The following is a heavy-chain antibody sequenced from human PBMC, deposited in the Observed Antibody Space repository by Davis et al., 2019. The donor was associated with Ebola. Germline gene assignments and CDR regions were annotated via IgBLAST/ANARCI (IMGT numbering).Heavy chain of an antibody. J-gene: IGHJ3*02. D-gene: IGHD2-8*01. CDR2: IKQDGSEK. CDR1: GFTFSSYW. V-gene: IGHV3-7*01. CDR3: ARANFVLLDDALDI. Sequence: GESLKISCAASGFTFSSYWMSWVRQAPGKGLEWVANIKQDGSEKFYVDSVKGRFTISRDNPKNSLSLEMYSLRAEDTAVYYCARANFVLLDDALDIWGQGTMVTVSS.